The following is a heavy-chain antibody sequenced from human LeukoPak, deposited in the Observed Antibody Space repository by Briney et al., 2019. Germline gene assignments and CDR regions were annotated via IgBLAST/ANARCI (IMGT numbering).Heavy chain of an antibody. CDR1: GFTFSDFG. V-gene: IGHV3-30*02. D-gene: IGHD1-26*01. CDR3: ARVNSREAFDI. J-gene: IGHJ3*02. Sequence: GGSLRLSCAASGFTFSDFGMHWVCQAPCKGLEWVAFIRYNENNKYYADSVKGRFTISRDNSKNTLYLQMNSLRAEDTTVYYCARVNSREAFDIWGQGTMVTVSS. CDR2: IRYNENNK.